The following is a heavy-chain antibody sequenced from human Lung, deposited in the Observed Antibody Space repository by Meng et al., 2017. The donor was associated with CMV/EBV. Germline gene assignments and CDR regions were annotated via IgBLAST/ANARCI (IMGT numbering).Heavy chain of an antibody. J-gene: IGHJ6*02. D-gene: IGHD2-2*01. CDR3: ASLGYCSSTSCPFYYYYGMDV. V-gene: IGHV1-69*10. CDR2: IIPILGIA. CDR1: GGTFSSYA. Sequence: SVKVSCKASGGTFSSYAISWARQAPGQGLEWMGGIIPILGIANYAQKFQGRVTITADKSTSTAYMELSSLRSEDTAVYYCASLGYCSSTSCPFYYYYGMDVWGQGTTVTVSS.